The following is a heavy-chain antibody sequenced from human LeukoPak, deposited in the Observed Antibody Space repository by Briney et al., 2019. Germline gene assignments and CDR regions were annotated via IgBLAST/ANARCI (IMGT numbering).Heavy chain of an antibody. CDR2: IYYSGST. CDR3: TGGYSFDY. V-gene: IGHV4-39*01. CDR1: GGSISSSSYY. D-gene: IGHD5-24*01. J-gene: IGHJ4*02. Sequence: SETLSLTCTVSGGSISSSSYYWGWIRQPPGKGLEWIGSIYYSGSTYYNPSLKSRVTISVDTSKNQFSLKLSSVTAADTAVYCCTGGYSFDYWGQGTLVTVSS.